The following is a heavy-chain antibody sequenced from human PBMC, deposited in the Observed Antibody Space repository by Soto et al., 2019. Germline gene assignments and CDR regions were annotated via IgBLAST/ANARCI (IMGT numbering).Heavy chain of an antibody. V-gene: IGHV3-23*01. CDR1: GFTFSSYA. Sequence: EVQLLESGGGLVQPGGSLRLSCAASGFTFSSYAMRWVRQAPGKGLEWVSAISGSGGSTYYADSVKGRFTISRDNSKNPLYLRMNALRAAVTALEYCGRGGPGTYFDYWGQGTLVTVSS. D-gene: IGHD6-13*01. J-gene: IGHJ4*02. CDR2: ISGSGGST. CDR3: GRGGPGTYFDY.